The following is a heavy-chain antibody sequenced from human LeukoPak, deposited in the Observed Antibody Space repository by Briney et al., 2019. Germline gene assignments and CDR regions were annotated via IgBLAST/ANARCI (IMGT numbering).Heavy chain of an antibody. CDR1: GYTFSNYG. Sequence: ASVKVSCKASGYTFSNYGFVWVRQAPGHGLEWMGDISAYNGKTDYAHNLQGRVTFTTDTSTTTAYMELRSLTSDDTAVYYLSRERWDSSEKPFFDYWGQGTQVTVSS. CDR3: SRERWDSSEKPFFDY. V-gene: IGHV1-18*01. D-gene: IGHD3-22*01. J-gene: IGHJ4*02. CDR2: ISAYNGKT.